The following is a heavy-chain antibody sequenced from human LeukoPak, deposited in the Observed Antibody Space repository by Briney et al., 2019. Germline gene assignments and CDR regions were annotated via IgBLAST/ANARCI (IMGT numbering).Heavy chain of an antibody. D-gene: IGHD5-18*01. V-gene: IGHV3-30*02. CDR2: IRYDGTNK. CDR1: GFTFSSYG. Sequence: PGGSLRLSCAASGFTFSSYGMHWVRQAPGKGLEWVAFIRYDGTNKYFADFVKGRFTISRDNSKNTLYLQMNSLRAEDTAVYYCAKEYGYTYGEFDYWGQGTLVTVSS. CDR3: AKEYGYTYGEFDY. J-gene: IGHJ4*02.